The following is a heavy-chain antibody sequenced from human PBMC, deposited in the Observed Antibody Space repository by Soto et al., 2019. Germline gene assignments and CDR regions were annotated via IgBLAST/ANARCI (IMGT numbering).Heavy chain of an antibody. CDR3: ARGGHVVVVTADLDY. Sequence: ASVKVSCKASGDTLTDYYIHWVRQAPGQGLEWMGTVNPSGGHTTYAQHFLGRVAMTRDTSTSTLYMELTSLTSDDTAIYYCARGGHVVVVTADLDYWGQGTLVT. D-gene: IGHD2-21*02. V-gene: IGHV1-46*01. J-gene: IGHJ4*02. CDR2: VNPSGGHT. CDR1: GDTLTDYY.